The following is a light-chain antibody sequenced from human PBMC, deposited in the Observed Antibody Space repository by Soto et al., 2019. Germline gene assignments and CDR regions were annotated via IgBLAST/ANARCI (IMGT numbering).Light chain of an antibody. J-gene: IGKJ4*01. CDR2: DAS. CDR3: QQYYNLPLT. CDR1: QDIKNY. V-gene: IGKV1-33*01. Sequence: DIQMTQSPSSLSASVGDRVTITCQASQDIKNYLNWYQQKSGKAPKLLIYDASDLETGVPSRFSGTGSGTDFTFTINSLQPEDIATYYCQQYYNLPLTFGGGTKVEIK.